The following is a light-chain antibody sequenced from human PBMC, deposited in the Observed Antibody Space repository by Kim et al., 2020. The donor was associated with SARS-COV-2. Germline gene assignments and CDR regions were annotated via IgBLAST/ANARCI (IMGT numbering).Light chain of an antibody. J-gene: IGLJ3*02. CDR1: SSDVGNYNL. CDR2: VDN. Sequence: QSALSQPASVSGSPGQTITVSCSGTSSDVGNYNLVSWYQQHSGKAPRLVIYVDNKRPSGVSERFSGSKSGSTASLTISGLQPEDEADYYCCSYAGGNTWVFGGGTQLTVL. CDR3: CSYAGGNTWV. V-gene: IGLV2-23*01.